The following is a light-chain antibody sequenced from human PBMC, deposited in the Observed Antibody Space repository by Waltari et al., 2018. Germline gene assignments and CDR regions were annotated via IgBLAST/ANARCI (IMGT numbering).Light chain of an antibody. V-gene: IGKV1-16*01. J-gene: IGKJ3*01. CDR1: QGVNIF. Sequence: DIQMTQSPASLSESVGDTVTITCRASQGVNIFLAWFQQKPGKAPKSLIYGASSLQSGVPSRFGGSGSGTEFTLTISSLQPEDFGTYYCQQYNNYPFTFGPGTTVDIK. CDR3: QQYNNYPFT. CDR2: GAS.